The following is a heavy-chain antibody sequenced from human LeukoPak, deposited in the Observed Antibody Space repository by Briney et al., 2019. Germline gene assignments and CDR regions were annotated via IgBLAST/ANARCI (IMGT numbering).Heavy chain of an antibody. CDR1: GYTLTELS. CDR2: FDPEDGET. Sequence: ASVKVSCKVSGYTLTELSMHWVRQAPGKGLEWMGGFDPEDGETIYAQKFQGRVTMTEDTSTDTAYMELSSLRSEDTAVYYCATDRRLLWFGELLFNFDYWGQGTLVTVSS. D-gene: IGHD3-10*01. CDR3: ATDRRLLWFGELLFNFDY. J-gene: IGHJ4*02. V-gene: IGHV1-24*01.